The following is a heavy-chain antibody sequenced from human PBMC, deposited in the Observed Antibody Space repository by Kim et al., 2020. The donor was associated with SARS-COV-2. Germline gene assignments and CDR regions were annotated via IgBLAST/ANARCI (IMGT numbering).Heavy chain of an antibody. CDR2: INPSGGST. CDR1: GYTFTSYY. V-gene: IGHV1-46*01. D-gene: IGHD3-3*01. Sequence: ASVKVSCKASGYTFTSYYMHWVRQAPGQGLEWMGIINPSGGSTSYAQKFQGRVTMTRDTSTSTVYMELSSLRSEDTAVYYCARDIYPPPLEWFDNYYYGMDVWGQGTTVTVSS. J-gene: IGHJ6*02. CDR3: ARDIYPPPLEWFDNYYYGMDV.